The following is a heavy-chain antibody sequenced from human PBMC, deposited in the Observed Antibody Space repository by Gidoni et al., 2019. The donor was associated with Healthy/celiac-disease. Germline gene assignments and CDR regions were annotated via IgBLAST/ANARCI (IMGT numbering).Heavy chain of an antibody. CDR1: GGSISSSSYY. Sequence: QLQLQESGPGLVKPSETLSLTCTVSGGSISSSSYYWGWIRQPPGKGLEWIGSIYYSGSTYYNPSLKSRVTISVDTSKNQFSLKLSSVTAADTAVYYCARRILDRGWFDPWGQGTLVTVSS. D-gene: IGHD2-15*01. CDR3: ARRILDRGWFDP. V-gene: IGHV4-39*01. CDR2: IYYSGST. J-gene: IGHJ5*02.